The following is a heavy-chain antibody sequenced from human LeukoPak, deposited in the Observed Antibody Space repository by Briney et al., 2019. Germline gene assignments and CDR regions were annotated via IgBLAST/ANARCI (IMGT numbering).Heavy chain of an antibody. J-gene: IGHJ5*02. V-gene: IGHV1-2*02. D-gene: IGHD6-13*01. CDR2: INPNSGGT. Sequence: GASVTVSCKASGYTFTGYYMHWVRQAPGQGLEWMGWINPNSGGTNYAQTLQGRVTMTRDTSISTAYMELSRLRSDDTAVYYCARGVRIAAAGPRWNWFDPWGQGTLVTVSS. CDR1: GYTFTGYY. CDR3: ARGVRIAAAGPRWNWFDP.